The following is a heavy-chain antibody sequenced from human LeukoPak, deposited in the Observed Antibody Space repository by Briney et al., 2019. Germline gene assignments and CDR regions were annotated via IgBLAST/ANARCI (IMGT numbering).Heavy chain of an antibody. D-gene: IGHD3-10*01. J-gene: IGHJ4*02. CDR2: ISYNGKNK. Sequence: GGSLRLSCAASGFSFNSYGIHWVRQAPGKGLEWVAVISYNGKNKFYADAVKGRFTISRDNSKSTVYLQMNSLRPEDTAEYFCAKDRGSDHYFDYWGQGTLVTVSS. V-gene: IGHV3-30*18. CDR3: AKDRGSDHYFDY. CDR1: GFSFNSYG.